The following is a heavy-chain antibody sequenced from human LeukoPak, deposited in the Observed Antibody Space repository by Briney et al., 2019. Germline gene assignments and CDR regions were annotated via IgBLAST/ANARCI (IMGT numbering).Heavy chain of an antibody. CDR2: IKQDGSEK. J-gene: IGHJ6*03. D-gene: IGHD5-18*01. CDR3: ARACYGIQLWSIYYYYMDV. V-gene: IGHV3-7*01. CDR1: GFTVSNAW. Sequence: SGGSLRLSCAVSGFTVSNAWMSWVRQAPGKGLEWVANIKQDGSEKYYVDSVKGRFTISRDNAKNSLYLQMNSLRAEDTAVYYCARACYGIQLWSIYYYYMDVWGKGTTVTVSS.